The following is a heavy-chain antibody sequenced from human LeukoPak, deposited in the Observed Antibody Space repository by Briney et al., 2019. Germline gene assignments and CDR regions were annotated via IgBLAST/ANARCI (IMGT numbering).Heavy chain of an antibody. CDR3: ARDATYGGGDCPFDY. Sequence: SVKVSCKASGGTFSSYAISWVRQAPGQGLEWMGRIIPIFGIANYAQKFQGRVTITADQSTSTAYMELSSLRSEDTAVYYCARDATYGGGDCPFDYWGQGTLVTVSS. V-gene: IGHV1-69*04. CDR2: IIPIFGIA. J-gene: IGHJ4*02. D-gene: IGHD2-21*02. CDR1: GGTFSSYA.